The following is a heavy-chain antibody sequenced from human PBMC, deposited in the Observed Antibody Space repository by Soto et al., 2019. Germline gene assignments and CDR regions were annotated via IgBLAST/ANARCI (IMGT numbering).Heavy chain of an antibody. CDR3: TRDSPSIKYDFDS. CDR2: ISYDSTYK. D-gene: IGHD1-20*01. CDR1: GFPFRSYT. Sequence: QVRLVESGGGVVPPGTSLRLSCAASGFPFRSYTVHWVRQAPGKGLEWLALISYDSTYKLYADSVRGRFTISRDNSENTLYLQMNRLRAGDTAVYYCTRDSPSIKYDFDSWGQGTLVTVSS. J-gene: IGHJ4*02. V-gene: IGHV3-30-3*01.